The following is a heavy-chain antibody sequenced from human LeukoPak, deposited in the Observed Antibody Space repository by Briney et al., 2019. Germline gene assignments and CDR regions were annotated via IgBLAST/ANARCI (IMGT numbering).Heavy chain of an antibody. D-gene: IGHD1-7*01. CDR3: AREEWNFYNWFDR. Sequence: SVTVSCKASGYTFTSYGISWVRQAPGQGLEWMGWIGAYNGNTNYAPKLQGRATMTTDTSTSTAYMELRSLRSDDTAVYYCAREEWNFYNWFDRWGQGTLVTVSS. J-gene: IGHJ5*02. CDR1: GYTFTSYG. V-gene: IGHV1-18*01. CDR2: IGAYNGNT.